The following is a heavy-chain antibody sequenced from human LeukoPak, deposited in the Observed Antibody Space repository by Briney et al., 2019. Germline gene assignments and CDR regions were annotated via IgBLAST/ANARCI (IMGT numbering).Heavy chain of an antibody. CDR2: INSDGRTA. D-gene: IGHD6-6*01. CDR1: GFTFSSYW. CDR3: AREYSSWFDY. Sequence: QPGGSLTLSCAASGFTFSSYWMHWVRQAPGKGLVWVSRINSDGRTATYADSVRGRFTISRDNAKNTLYLQMNSLRAEDTAVYYCAREYSSWFDYWGQGTLVSVSS. V-gene: IGHV3-74*01. J-gene: IGHJ4*02.